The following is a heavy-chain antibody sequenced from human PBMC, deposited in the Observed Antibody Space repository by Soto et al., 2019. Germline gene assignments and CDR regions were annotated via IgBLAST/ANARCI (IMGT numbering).Heavy chain of an antibody. J-gene: IGHJ6*02. CDR3: ADSTPGGCSHTRGGYYYYGMDV. Sequence: GTPFGHPAQSPALASTFSGLSLSNSVVGLGGIRQTPRKALHRLTLIYWDDDKRYSPSLKSRLTIDKDTSKNQVVLTMTNMDPVDTATYYCADSTPGGCSHTRGGYYYYGMDVWGQGTTVNESS. CDR1: GLSLSNSVVG. D-gene: IGHD5-18*01. CDR2: IYWDDDK. V-gene: IGHV2-5*02.